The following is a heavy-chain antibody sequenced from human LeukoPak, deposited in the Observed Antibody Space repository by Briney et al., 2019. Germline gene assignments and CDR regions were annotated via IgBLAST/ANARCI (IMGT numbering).Heavy chain of an antibody. D-gene: IGHD5-12*01. Sequence: PSQTLSLTCTVSGGSISSGGYYWSWIRQHPGKGLEWIGYIYYSGSTYYNPSLKSRVTISADTSKYQFSLKLSSVTAADTAVYYCARGLYSGYAAAWFDPWGQGTLVTVSS. CDR2: IYYSGST. CDR1: GGSISSGGYY. J-gene: IGHJ5*02. CDR3: ARGLYSGYAAAWFDP. V-gene: IGHV4-31*03.